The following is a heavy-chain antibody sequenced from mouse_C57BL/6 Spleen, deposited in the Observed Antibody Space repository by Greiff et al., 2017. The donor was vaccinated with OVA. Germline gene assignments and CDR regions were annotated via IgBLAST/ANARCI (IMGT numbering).Heavy chain of an antibody. Sequence: EVQRVESGGGLVQPKGSLKLSCAASGFSFNTYAMNWVRQAPGKGLEWVARIRSKSNNYATYYADSVKDRFTISRDDSESMLYLQMNNLKTEDTAMYYCVRHEGFGYFDYWGQGTTLTVSS. CDR2: IRSKSNNYAT. V-gene: IGHV10-1*01. CDR1: GFSFNTYA. CDR3: VRHEGFGYFDY. J-gene: IGHJ2*01.